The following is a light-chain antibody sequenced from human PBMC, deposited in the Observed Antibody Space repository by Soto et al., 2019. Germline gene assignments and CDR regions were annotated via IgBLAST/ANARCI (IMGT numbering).Light chain of an antibody. CDR3: QTWGTGIPWV. J-gene: IGLJ3*02. V-gene: IGLV4-69*01. Sequence: QLVLTQSPSASASLGASVKLTCTLSSGHSSYAIAWHQQQPEKGPRYLMKINSDGSHSKGDGIPDRFSGSSSGADRYLTISSLQSEDEADYYCQTWGTGIPWVFGGGTKLTVL. CDR1: SGHSSYA. CDR2: INSDGSH.